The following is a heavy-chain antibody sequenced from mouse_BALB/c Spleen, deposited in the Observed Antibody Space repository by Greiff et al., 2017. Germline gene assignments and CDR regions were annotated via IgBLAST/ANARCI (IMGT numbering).Heavy chain of an antibody. CDR1: GYTFTSYW. Sequence: QVQLQQPGAELVKPGASVKMSCKASGYTFTSYWMHWVKQRPGQGLEWIGTIDPSDSYTSYNQKFKGKATLTVDTSSSTAYMQLSSLTSEDSAVYYCTTYYGSIDYWGQGTTLTVSS. CDR2: IDPSDSYT. D-gene: IGHD1-1*01. CDR3: TTYYGSIDY. V-gene: IGHV1S127*01. J-gene: IGHJ2*01.